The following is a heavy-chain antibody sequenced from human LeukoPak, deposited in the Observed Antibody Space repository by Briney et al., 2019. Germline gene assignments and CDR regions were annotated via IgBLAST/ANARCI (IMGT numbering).Heavy chain of an antibody. CDR3: ARSPYSSGWSDY. V-gene: IGHV4-59*01. J-gene: IGHJ4*02. CDR1: GGSISSYY. Sequence: SETLSLTCTVSGGSISSYYWSWIRQPPGKGLEWIGYIYYCGSTNYNPSLKSRVTISVDTSKNQFSLKLSSVTAADTAVYYCARSPYSSGWSDYWGQGTLVTVSS. D-gene: IGHD6-19*01. CDR2: IYYCGST.